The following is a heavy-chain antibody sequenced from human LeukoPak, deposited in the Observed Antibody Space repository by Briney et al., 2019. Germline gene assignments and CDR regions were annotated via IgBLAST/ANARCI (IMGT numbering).Heavy chain of an antibody. CDR3: ARDWMGYCSSNSCYLYYMDV. CDR2: IKEDGSEK. J-gene: IGHJ6*03. V-gene: IGHV3-7*01. CDR1: GFSFSSYW. Sequence: GGSLRLSCAASGFSFSSYWMSWVRQAPGKGLEWVANIKEDGSEKDYVDSVKGRFTISRDNARNSLYLQMNSLRAEDTAVYYCARDWMGYCSSNSCYLYYMDVWGKGTTVTVSS. D-gene: IGHD2-2*01.